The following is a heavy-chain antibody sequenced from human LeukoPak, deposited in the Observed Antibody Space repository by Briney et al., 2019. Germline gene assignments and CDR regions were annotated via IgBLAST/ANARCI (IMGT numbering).Heavy chain of an antibody. CDR1: GGSFSGYY. CDR2: INHSGST. J-gene: IGHJ4*02. Sequence: PSETLSLTCAVYGGSFSGYYWSWIRRPPGKGLEWIGEINHSGSTNYNPSLKSRVTISVDTSKNQFSLKLSSVTAADTAVYYCAGDLSSPFSGWYVDYWGQGTLVTVSS. CDR3: AGDLSSPFSGWYVDY. D-gene: IGHD6-19*01. V-gene: IGHV4-34*01.